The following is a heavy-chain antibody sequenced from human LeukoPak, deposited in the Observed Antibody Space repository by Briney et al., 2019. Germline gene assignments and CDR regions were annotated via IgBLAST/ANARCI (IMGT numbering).Heavy chain of an antibody. CDR3: VREDRSCYYY. CDR2: IKQDGGEM. J-gene: IGHJ4*02. V-gene: IGHV3-7*03. D-gene: IGHD1-26*01. Sequence: GGSLRLSCAASGFPFSNYWMSWVRQAPGRRLEWVANIKQDGGEMFYADSVKGRFTISEDNAKNSLYLQMNSLRAADTAVYYCVREDRSCYYYWGQGAVVIVSS. CDR1: GFPFSNYW.